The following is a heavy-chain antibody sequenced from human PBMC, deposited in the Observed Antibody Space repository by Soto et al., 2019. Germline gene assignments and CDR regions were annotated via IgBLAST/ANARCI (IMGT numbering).Heavy chain of an antibody. J-gene: IGHJ3*02. V-gene: IGHV2-5*02. CDR3: YYDILTGYYDAFDI. Sequence: QITLKESGPTLVKPTQTLTLTCTFSGFSLSTSGVGVGWIRQPPGKALEWLALIYWDDDKRYSPSLKSRLTITKDTSKNQVVLTMTNMDPVDTATYYCYYDILTGYYDAFDIWGQGTMVTVSS. D-gene: IGHD3-9*01. CDR1: GFSLSTSGVG. CDR2: IYWDDDK.